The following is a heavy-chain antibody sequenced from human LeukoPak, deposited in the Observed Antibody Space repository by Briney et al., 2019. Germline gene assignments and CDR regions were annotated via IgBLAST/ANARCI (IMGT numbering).Heavy chain of an antibody. CDR2: IWYDGSNK. Sequence: GGSLRLSCAASGFTFSSYGMHWVRQAPGKGLEWVAVIWYDGSNKYYADSVKGRFTISRDNSKNTLYLQMNSLRAEDTAVYYCATRRSALKYSSSWELDYWGQGTLVTVSS. CDR1: GFTFSSYG. V-gene: IGHV3-33*01. CDR3: ATRRSALKYSSSWELDY. J-gene: IGHJ4*02. D-gene: IGHD6-13*01.